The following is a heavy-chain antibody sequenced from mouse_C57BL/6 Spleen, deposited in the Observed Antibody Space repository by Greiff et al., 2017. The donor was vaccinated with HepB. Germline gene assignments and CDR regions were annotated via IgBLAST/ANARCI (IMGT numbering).Heavy chain of an antibody. CDR1: GFTFSSYA. CDR3: ARGPPITTVVATYDYAMDY. J-gene: IGHJ4*01. D-gene: IGHD1-1*01. CDR2: ISDGGSYT. V-gene: IGHV5-4*03. Sequence: EVMLVESGGGLVKPGGSLKLSCAASGFTFSSYAMSWVRQTPEKRLEWVATISDGGSYTYYPDNVKGRFTISRDNAKNNLYLQMSHLKSEDTAMYYCARGPPITTVVATYDYAMDYWGQGTSVTVSS.